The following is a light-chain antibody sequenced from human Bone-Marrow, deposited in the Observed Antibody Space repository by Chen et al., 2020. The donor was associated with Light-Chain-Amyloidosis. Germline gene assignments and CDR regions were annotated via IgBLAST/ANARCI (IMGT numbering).Light chain of an antibody. J-gene: IGLJ2*01. Sequence: SYXLXQPXSVSVXXGQXARTTCSGDDLPTKYAYWYQQXPGQAXVLGXNRDPERPSGXSERXXGSXXGTTATLTISGVQXXDEAXXHCQSADXXXTYEVIFGGGTKLTVL. CDR1: DLPTKY. V-gene: IGLV3-25*03. CDR3: QSADXXXTYEVI. CDR2: RDP.